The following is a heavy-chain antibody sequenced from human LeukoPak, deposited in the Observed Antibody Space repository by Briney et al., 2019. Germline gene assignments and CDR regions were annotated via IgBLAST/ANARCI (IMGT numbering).Heavy chain of an antibody. V-gene: IGHV3-23*01. D-gene: IGHD1-26*01. CDR1: GFTFSSYA. J-gene: IGHJ4*02. CDR2: FSGSGGNT. CDR3: AKTGSSRFDY. Sequence: GGSLRLSCAASGFTFSSYAMHWVRQAPGKGLEWVSAFSGSGGNTYYADSVKGRFTISRDNSKNTLYLQMNTLRAEDTAVYYCAKTGSSRFDYWGQGTLVTVSS.